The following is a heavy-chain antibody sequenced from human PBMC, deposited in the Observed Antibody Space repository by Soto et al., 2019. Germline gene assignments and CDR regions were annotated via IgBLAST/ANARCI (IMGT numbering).Heavy chain of an antibody. J-gene: IGHJ6*02. CDR2: ISSSGSTI. D-gene: IGHD2-21*02. V-gene: IGHV3-48*03. Sequence: PGGSLRLSCAASGSTFSSYEMNWVRQAPGKGLEWVSYISSSGSTIYYADSVKGRFTISRDNAKNSLYLQMNGLRAEDTAVYYCARVRIVVVTTYPGDYYGMDAWGQGATVTVSS. CDR1: GSTFSSYE. CDR3: ARVRIVVVTTYPGDYYGMDA.